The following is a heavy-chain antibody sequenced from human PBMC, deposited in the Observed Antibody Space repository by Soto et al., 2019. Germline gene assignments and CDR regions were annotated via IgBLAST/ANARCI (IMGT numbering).Heavy chain of an antibody. CDR1: GFTFANHW. Sequence: SGVSLRLSCAVSGFTFANHWMHWVRQAPGKGLEWVSRMNSDGSTTDYADFVKGRFTVSRDNAKNTLYLQMNSLRAEDTAVYYCATAEVDYWGPGTLVTVSS. V-gene: IGHV3-74*01. CDR3: ATAEVDY. J-gene: IGHJ4*02. CDR2: MNSDGSTT.